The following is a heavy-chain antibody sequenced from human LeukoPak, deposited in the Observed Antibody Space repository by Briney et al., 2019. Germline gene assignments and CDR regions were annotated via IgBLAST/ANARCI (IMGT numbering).Heavy chain of an antibody. D-gene: IGHD6-19*01. J-gene: IGHJ4*02. CDR2: ISGSGGST. CDR3: AAGYSSGWYVRYFDY. CDR1: GFTFSSYA. Sequence: GGSLRLSCAASGFTFSSYAMSWVRQAPGKGLGWVSAISGSGGSTYYADSVKGRFTISRDNSKNTLYLQMNSLRAEDTAVYYCAAGYSSGWYVRYFDYWGQGTLVTVSS. V-gene: IGHV3-23*01.